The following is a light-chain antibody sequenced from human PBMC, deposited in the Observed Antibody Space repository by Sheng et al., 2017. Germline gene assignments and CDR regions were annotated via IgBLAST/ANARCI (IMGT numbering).Light chain of an antibody. CDR2: GVS. V-gene: IGKV3-20*01. CDR1: QSVASNS. Sequence: EIVLTQSPGTLSLSPGERATLSCRASQSVASNSLAWYQQKPGQAPRLLMFGVSSRATGIPERFSGSGSGTDFTLTINRLEPEDFAVYYCQQYGSSVGTFGGGPKVEDQT. J-gene: IGKJ4*01. CDR3: QQYGSSVGT.